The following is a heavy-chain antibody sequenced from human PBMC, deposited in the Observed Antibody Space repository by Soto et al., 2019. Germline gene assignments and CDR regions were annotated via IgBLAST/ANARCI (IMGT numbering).Heavy chain of an antibody. CDR3: AHRRGDGYKWVDYVDY. V-gene: IGHV2-5*01. J-gene: IGHJ4*02. CDR1: GFSLSTSGVG. D-gene: IGHD5-12*01. Sequence: QITLKESGPTLVKPTQTLTLTCTFSGFSLSTSGVGVGWIRQPPGKALEWLALIYWNDDKRYSPSLKSRLTITKDPSKNQVVLTMTNMDPVDTATYYCAHRRGDGYKWVDYVDYWGQGTLVTVSS. CDR2: IYWNDDK.